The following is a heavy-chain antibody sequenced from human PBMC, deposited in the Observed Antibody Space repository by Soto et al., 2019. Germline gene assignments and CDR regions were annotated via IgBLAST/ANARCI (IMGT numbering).Heavy chain of an antibody. Sequence: PSETLSLTCTVSGGSISSYYWSWIRQPPGKGLEWIGYIYYSGSTNYNPSLKSRVTISVDTSKNQFSLKLSSVTAADTAVYYCAKDRYDDSSGYYPPGYFQHWGQGTLVTVSS. V-gene: IGHV4-59*01. J-gene: IGHJ1*01. CDR1: GGSISSYY. D-gene: IGHD3-22*01. CDR3: AKDRYDDSSGYYPPGYFQH. CDR2: IYYSGST.